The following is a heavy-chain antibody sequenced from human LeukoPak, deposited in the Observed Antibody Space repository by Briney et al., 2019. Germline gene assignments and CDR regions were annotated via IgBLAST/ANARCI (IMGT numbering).Heavy chain of an antibody. CDR1: GGTFSSYA. V-gene: IGHV1-69*04. D-gene: IGHD5-12*01. CDR3: AISSSGYVNLDY. Sequence: SVKVSCKASGGTFSSYAISWVRQAPGQGLEWMGRIIPILGIANYAQKFQGRVTITADKSTSTAYMELSSLRSEDTAVYYCAISSSGYVNLDYWGQGTLVTVSS. J-gene: IGHJ4*02. CDR2: IIPILGIA.